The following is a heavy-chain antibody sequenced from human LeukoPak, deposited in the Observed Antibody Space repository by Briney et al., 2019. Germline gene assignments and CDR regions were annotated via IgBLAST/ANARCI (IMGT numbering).Heavy chain of an antibody. CDR3: ARELTPRDAFDI. CDR2: ISAYNGNT. CDR1: GYTFTSYG. J-gene: IGHJ3*02. V-gene: IGHV1-18*01. D-gene: IGHD3-9*01. Sequence: ASVKVSCKASGYTFTSYGISWVRQAPGQGLEWMGWISAYNGNTNYAQKLQGRVTMTTDTSTSTAYMELSSLRSEDTAVYYCARELTPRDAFDIWGQGTMVTVSS.